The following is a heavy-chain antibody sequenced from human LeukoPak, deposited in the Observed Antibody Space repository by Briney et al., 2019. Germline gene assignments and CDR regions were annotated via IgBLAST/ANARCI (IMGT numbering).Heavy chain of an antibody. CDR3: ARLRGTNFAGWFDP. CDR2: IYTSGST. J-gene: IGHJ5*02. V-gene: IGHV4-4*09. CDR1: GGSISSYS. D-gene: IGHD2-2*01. Sequence: SDTLSLTCTVSGGSISSYSWSWIRQPPGKGLEWIGYIYTSGSTIYNPSLKSRVTISVNTSKNQFSLKLSSVTAADTAVYYCARLRGTNFAGWFDPWGQGTLVTVSS.